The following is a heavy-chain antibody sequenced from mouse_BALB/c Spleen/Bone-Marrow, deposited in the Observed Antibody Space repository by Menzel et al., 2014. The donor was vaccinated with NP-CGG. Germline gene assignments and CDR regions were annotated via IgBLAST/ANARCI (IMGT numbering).Heavy chain of an antibody. Sequence: VQLQQSGGGLVQPGGSLRLSCATSGFTFSDFYMEWVRQSPGKRLEWIAISRNKANDYTTDYSASVKGRFIVSRDTSQSILYLQMHALRAEDTAIYYCVRGNWAFFDYWGQGATLTVSS. CDR1: GFTFSDFY. J-gene: IGHJ2*01. D-gene: IGHD4-1*01. V-gene: IGHV7-1*02. CDR2: SRNKANDYTT. CDR3: VRGNWAFFDY.